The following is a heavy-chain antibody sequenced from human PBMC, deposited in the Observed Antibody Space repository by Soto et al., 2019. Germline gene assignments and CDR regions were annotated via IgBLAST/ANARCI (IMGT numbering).Heavy chain of an antibody. CDR1: GGSFSGYY. D-gene: IGHD3-10*01. Sequence: SETLSLTCAVYGGSFSGYYWSWIRQPPGKGLEWIGEINHSGSTNYNPSLKSRVTISVDTSKNQFSLKLSSVTAADTAVYYCARVLQYYGSGSYEDYWGQGTLVTVSS. CDR3: ARVLQYYGSGSYEDY. J-gene: IGHJ4*02. CDR2: INHSGST. V-gene: IGHV4-34*01.